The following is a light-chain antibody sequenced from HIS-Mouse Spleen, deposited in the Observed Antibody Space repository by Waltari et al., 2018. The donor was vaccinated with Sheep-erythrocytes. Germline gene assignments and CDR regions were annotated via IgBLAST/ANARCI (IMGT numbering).Light chain of an antibody. Sequence: DIVMTQSPDSLAVSLGERATINCKSSQSVLYSSNNKNYLAWYQQKPGQPPKLLIYWASTRESGVPDRFSGSASGTDFTLTIRSLQAEDVAVYYCQQYYSTPPTFGQGTKVEIK. CDR1: QSVLYSSNNKNY. V-gene: IGKV4-1*01. J-gene: IGKJ1*01. CDR3: QQYYSTPPT. CDR2: WAS.